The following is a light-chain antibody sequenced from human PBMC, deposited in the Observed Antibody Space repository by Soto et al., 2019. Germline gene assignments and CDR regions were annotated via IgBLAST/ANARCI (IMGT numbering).Light chain of an antibody. J-gene: IGKJ1*01. CDR2: TAS. Sequence: DIQMTQSPSSLSASVGDRVTITCRASQSISTYLNWYQQKPGKAPKLLIYTASGLQGGVPSRFSGSGSGTDFTLTISSLQPEDFETYYCQQSYATPSFGQGTRVEIK. CDR3: QQSYATPS. V-gene: IGKV1-39*01. CDR1: QSISTY.